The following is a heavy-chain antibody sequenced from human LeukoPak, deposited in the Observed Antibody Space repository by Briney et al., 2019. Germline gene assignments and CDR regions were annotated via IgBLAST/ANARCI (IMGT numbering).Heavy chain of an antibody. CDR2: IRYDGTNE. J-gene: IGHJ4*02. D-gene: IGHD6-13*01. CDR3: AKEGPDYSVAAGLEY. Sequence: TGGSLRLSCAASGFTFSHYGMYWVRRAPGNGLEWVAFIRYDGTNEYNAAVKGRFTVSRDNSKNTLYLQMNSLRGDDTAVYYCAKEGPDYSVAAGLEYWGQGTLVTVSS. CDR1: GFTFSHYG. V-gene: IGHV3-30*02.